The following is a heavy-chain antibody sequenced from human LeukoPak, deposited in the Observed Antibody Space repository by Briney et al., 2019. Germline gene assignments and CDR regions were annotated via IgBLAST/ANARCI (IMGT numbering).Heavy chain of an antibody. CDR2: IHYDGSTK. J-gene: IGHJ4*02. CDR3: AKEVGVSSANGH. CDR1: GFTFSTYA. Sequence: GGSLRLSCAASGFTFSTYATHCVRQAPGKGLEWVAFIHYDGSTKYSADSVKGRFTISRDNSKNTLDLQMHSLRAEDTAVYYCAKEVGVSSANGHWGQGTLVTVSS. D-gene: IGHD4/OR15-4a*01. V-gene: IGHV3-30*02.